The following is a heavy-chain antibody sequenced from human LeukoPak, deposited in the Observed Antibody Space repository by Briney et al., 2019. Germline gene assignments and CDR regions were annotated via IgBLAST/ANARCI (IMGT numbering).Heavy chain of an antibody. CDR3: AKDNRRHYTSGPNPDSLH. J-gene: IGHJ4*02. CDR2: ISWNSGTI. V-gene: IGHV3-9*01. CDR1: GFTFDDFS. D-gene: IGHD6-19*01. Sequence: GGSLRLSCAASGFTFDDFSMHWVRQPPGKGLEWVSGISWNSGTIDYADSVRGRFTISRDNAKNSLYLQMDSLRVEDTAFYYCAKDNRRHYTSGPNPDSLHWGQGALVTVSS.